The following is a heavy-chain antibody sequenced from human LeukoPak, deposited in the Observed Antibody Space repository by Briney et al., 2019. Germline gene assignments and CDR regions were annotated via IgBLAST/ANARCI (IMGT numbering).Heavy chain of an antibody. J-gene: IGHJ4*02. V-gene: IGHV3-48*01. CDR3: ARDRNGNDY. D-gene: IGHD1-14*01. CDR2: ISSSGNTI. Sequence: GGSLRLSCAASGFTFSSYWMNWVRQAPGKGLEWVSYISSSGNTIYYADSVKGRFTISRDNAKNSLYLQMNSLRAEDTAVYYCARDRNGNDYWGQGTLVTVSS. CDR1: GFTFSSYW.